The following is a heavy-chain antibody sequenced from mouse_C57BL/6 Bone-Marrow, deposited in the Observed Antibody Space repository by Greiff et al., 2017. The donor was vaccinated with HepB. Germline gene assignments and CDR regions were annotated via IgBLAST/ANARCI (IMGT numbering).Heavy chain of an antibody. CDR3: ANWYFDY. D-gene: IGHD4-1*01. CDR2: INPYNGGT. CDR1: GYTFTDYY. J-gene: IGHJ2*01. V-gene: IGHV1-19*01. Sequence: VQLQQSGPVLVKPGASVKMYCKASGYTFTDYYMNWVRQSHGKSLEWIGVINPYNGGTSYNQKFKGKATLTVDKSSSTAYMELNSLTSEDSAVYYCANWYFDYWGQGTTLTVSS.